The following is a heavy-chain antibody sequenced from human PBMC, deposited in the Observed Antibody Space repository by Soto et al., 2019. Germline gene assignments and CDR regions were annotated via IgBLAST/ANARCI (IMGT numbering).Heavy chain of an antibody. CDR1: GFTFSNYP. Sequence: EVHLVESGEGLVQPGGSLRLSCAASGFTFSNYPMHWVRQAPGKGLEYVSAVSADGGTTFYADSVRGRFTMSRDNLKNTLYLEMRSLRVEDMAVYYWARGLIPYGLDVWGQGTTVTVS. CDR3: ARGLIPYGLDV. V-gene: IGHV3-64*02. J-gene: IGHJ6*02. CDR2: VSADGGTT. D-gene: IGHD3-16*01.